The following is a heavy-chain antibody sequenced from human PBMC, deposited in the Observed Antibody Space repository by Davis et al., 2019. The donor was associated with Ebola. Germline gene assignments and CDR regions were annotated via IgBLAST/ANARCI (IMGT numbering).Heavy chain of an antibody. Sequence: SGPTLVKPTQTLTLTCTFSGFSLSTSGVGVGWIRQPQGKALDWLALIYWDDDKRYRPSLNSRLTITKDTSKNQVVLTMTNMDPVDTATYYCAHQYSDSSFDYWGQGTLVTVSS. CDR1: GFSLSTSGVG. V-gene: IGHV2-5*02. D-gene: IGHD3-22*01. J-gene: IGHJ4*02. CDR2: IYWDDDK. CDR3: AHQYSDSSFDY.